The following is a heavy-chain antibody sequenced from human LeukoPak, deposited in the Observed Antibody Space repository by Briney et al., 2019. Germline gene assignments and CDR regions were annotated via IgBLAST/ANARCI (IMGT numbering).Heavy chain of an antibody. CDR3: AKDLMRDRWFGES. CDR2: IRYDGNDK. D-gene: IGHD3-10*01. V-gene: IGHV3-30*02. Sequence: GGSLRLSCAASGFTFNYYGMHWVRQAPGKGLGWVAFIRYDGNDKYYADSVKVRFTISRDNSKNTLYLEMNSLRAEDTAVYYCAKDLMRDRWFGESWGQGTLVTVSS. CDR1: GFTFNYYG. J-gene: IGHJ5*02.